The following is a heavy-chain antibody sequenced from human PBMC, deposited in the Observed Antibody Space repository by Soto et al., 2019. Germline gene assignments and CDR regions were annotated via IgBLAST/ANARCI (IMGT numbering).Heavy chain of an antibody. J-gene: IGHJ6*03. CDR1: GFTFSNAW. CDR2: IKSKTGGGTT. CDR3: TTSYCSNTSCYMNYYYYYYMDV. D-gene: IGHD2-2*02. V-gene: IGHV3-15*01. Sequence: GGSLRLSCAASGFTFSNAWMSWVRQAPGKGLEWVGRIKSKTGGGTTDYAAPVKGRFTISRDDSKNTLYLQMNSLKTEDTAVYYCTTSYCSNTSCYMNYYYYYYMDVWGKGTTVTVSS.